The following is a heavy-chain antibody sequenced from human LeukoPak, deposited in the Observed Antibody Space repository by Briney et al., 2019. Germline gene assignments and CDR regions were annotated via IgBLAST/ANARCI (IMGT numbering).Heavy chain of an antibody. J-gene: IGHJ4*02. Sequence: SVKVSCKASGGTFSSYAISWVRQAPGQGLELMGGIIPIFGTANYAQKFQGRVTITADKSTSTAYMELSSLRSEDTAVYYCARQMTTVTTAVDYWGQGTLVTVSS. CDR3: ARQMTTVTTAVDY. CDR1: GGTFSSYA. CDR2: IIPIFGTA. V-gene: IGHV1-69*06. D-gene: IGHD4-17*01.